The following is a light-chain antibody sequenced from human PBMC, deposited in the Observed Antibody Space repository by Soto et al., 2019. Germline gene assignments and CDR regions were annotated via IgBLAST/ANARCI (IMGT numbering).Light chain of an antibody. CDR1: ESVVRY. Sequence: EIVLTQSPVTLSLSPGDTATLSCRASESVVRYFAWYQQKPGQAPRLLMYDTSKRATGIPTRFSGSGYGRDFTLTISSLEPEDFAVYYCQQRSNWPLTFGGGTKVEIK. J-gene: IGKJ4*01. CDR3: QQRSNWPLT. V-gene: IGKV3-11*02. CDR2: DTS.